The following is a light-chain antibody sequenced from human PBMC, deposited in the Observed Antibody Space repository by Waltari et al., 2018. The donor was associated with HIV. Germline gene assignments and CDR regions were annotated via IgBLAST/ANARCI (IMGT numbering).Light chain of an antibody. CDR2: EVS. Sequence: QSALTQPASVSGSPGQSITISCTGTSSDVGGYNYVSWYQQHPGKAPKLMIYEVSNRPSGVSNRFSGSKSGNTASPTISGLQAEDEADYYCSSYTSSSTRVFGGGTNLTVL. CDR1: SSDVGGYNY. CDR3: SSYTSSSTRV. V-gene: IGLV2-14*01. J-gene: IGLJ3*02.